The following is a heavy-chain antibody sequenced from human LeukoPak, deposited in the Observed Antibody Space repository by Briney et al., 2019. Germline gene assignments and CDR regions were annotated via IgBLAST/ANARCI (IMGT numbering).Heavy chain of an antibody. J-gene: IGHJ3*02. CDR3: AARTANVAFDI. CDR1: GFTFTSSA. D-gene: IGHD1-1*01. CDR2: IVVGSGNT. V-gene: IGHV1-58*01. Sequence: SVKVSCRASGFTFTSSAVQWVRQARGQRLEWIGWIVVGSGNTNYAQKFQERVTITRDMSTSTAYMELSSLRSEDTAVYYCAARTANVAFDIWGQGTMVTVSS.